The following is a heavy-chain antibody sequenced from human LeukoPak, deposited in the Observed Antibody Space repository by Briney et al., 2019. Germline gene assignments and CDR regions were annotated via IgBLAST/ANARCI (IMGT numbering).Heavy chain of an antibody. Sequence: GGSLNLSCAPSEFPFVTYWMHWVLQPPGKGLVGVPLLITDGNSPTYGDSATGPFTPSRDNAKNTLFLQMNSLRAEHPAVYYRARGAAEPAGIDYWGQGTLVIVSS. V-gene: IGHV3-74*01. CDR3: ARGAAEPAGIDY. D-gene: IGHD2-2*01. CDR1: EFPFVTYW. J-gene: IGHJ4*02. CDR2: LITDGNSP.